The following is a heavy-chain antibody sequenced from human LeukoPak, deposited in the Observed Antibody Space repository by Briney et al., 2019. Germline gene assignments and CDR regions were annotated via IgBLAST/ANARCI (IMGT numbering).Heavy chain of an antibody. J-gene: IGHJ4*02. Sequence: PGGSLRLSCAASGFTFSSYGMSWVRQAPGKGLEWVSAISGSGGSTYYADSVKGRFTISRDNSKNTLYLQMNSLRAEDTAVYYCAKGGIQLWSLPDYWGQGTLVTVSS. CDR3: AKGGIQLWSLPDY. V-gene: IGHV3-23*01. CDR1: GFTFSSYG. CDR2: ISGSGGST. D-gene: IGHD5-18*01.